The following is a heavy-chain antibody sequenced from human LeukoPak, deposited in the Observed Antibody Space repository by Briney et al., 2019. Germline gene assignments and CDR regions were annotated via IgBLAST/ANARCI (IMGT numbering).Heavy chain of an antibody. CDR1: GGSISSSNW. CDR2: IYHSGST. CDR3: ASGSYYYGSSGYLNGLDAFDI. V-gene: IGHV4-4*02. Sequence: PSGTLSLTCAVSGGSISSSNWWSWVRQPPGKGLEWIGEIYHSGSTNYNPSLKSRVTISVDKSKNQFSLKLSSVTAADTAVYYCASGSYYYGSSGYLNGLDAFDIWGQGTMVTVSS. D-gene: IGHD3-22*01. J-gene: IGHJ3*02.